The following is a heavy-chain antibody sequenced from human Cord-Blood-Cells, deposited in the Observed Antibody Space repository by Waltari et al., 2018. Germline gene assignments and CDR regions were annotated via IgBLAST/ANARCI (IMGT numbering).Heavy chain of an antibody. Sequence: ELQLVESGGGLVQPGGFLRLSCAASGLTLSSVWMSWVRQAPGRGLEWVANIKQDGSEKYYVDAVKGRFTISRDNAKNSLYLQMNSLRAEDTAVYYCARRGDYFDYWGQGTLVTVSS. CDR2: IKQDGSEK. J-gene: IGHJ4*02. CDR1: GLTLSSVW. V-gene: IGHV3-7*01. CDR3: ARRGDYFDY.